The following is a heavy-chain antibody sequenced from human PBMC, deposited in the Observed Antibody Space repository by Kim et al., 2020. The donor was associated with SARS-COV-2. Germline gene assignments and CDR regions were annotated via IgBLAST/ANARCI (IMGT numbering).Heavy chain of an antibody. D-gene: IGHD5-18*01. V-gene: IGHV4-34*01. J-gene: IGHJ6*02. CDR3: ASGLWKSYSSSHYYIYGLDV. CDR2: IDHSGIT. Sequence: SQTLSLTCKVYGGAFSGHYWSWLRQRPGKGLEWVGEIDHSGITTYHPSLESRVTISKDTARNDFSLKLRSVTAADTAVYYCASGLWKSYSSSHYYIYGLDVWGHGTTVTVSS. CDR1: GGAFSGHY.